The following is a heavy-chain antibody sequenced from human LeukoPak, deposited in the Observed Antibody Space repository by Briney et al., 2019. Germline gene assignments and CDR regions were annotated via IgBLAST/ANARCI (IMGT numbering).Heavy chain of an antibody. CDR2: IYTSGST. Sequence: SETLSLTCTVSGGSISSGSYYWGWIRQPAGKGLEWIGRIYTSGSTNYNPSLKSRVTISVDTSKNQFSLKLSSVTAADTAVYYCARVRLEGLGAFDIWGQGTMVTVSS. CDR3: ARVRLEGLGAFDI. J-gene: IGHJ3*02. CDR1: GGSISSGSYY. V-gene: IGHV4-61*02. D-gene: IGHD1-1*01.